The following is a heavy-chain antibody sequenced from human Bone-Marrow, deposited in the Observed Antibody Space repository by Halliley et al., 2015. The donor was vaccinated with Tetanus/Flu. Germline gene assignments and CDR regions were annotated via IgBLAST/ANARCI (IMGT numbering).Heavy chain of an antibody. Sequence: WMGRIDPTDSSTNYSPSFQGHVTMSVDKSISTAYLQWSSLKASGTAVYYCAKRRYDSGGWYFGDWGQGTLVTVSS. V-gene: IGHV5-10-1*01. CDR3: AKRRYDSGGWYFGD. J-gene: IGHJ4*02. D-gene: IGHD3-22*01. CDR2: IDPTDSST.